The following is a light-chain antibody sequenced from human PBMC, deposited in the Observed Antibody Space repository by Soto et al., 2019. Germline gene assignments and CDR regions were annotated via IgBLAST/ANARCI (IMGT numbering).Light chain of an antibody. CDR3: QHRTL. CDR2: DTS. J-gene: IGKJ4*01. Sequence: EIVLTQSPATLSLSPGERATLSCRASQSVDSSFAWYQQKAGQAPRLLIYDTSNRATGIAARFSGSGSGTXXXLTISSLESEDFAVYYCQHRTLFGGGTKVEIK. V-gene: IGKV3-11*01. CDR1: QSVDSS.